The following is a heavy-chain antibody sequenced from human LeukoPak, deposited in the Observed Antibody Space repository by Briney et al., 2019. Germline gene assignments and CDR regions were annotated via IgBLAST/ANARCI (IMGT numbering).Heavy chain of an antibody. CDR3: AKDIEGSYCGGDCYFGFDY. CDR1: GFTFSSYA. V-gene: IGHV3-23*01. D-gene: IGHD2-21*02. Sequence: GGSLRLSCAASGFTFSSYAMSWVRQAPGKGLEWVSAISGSGGSTYYADSVKGRFTISRDNSKNTLYLQMNSLRADDTAVYYCAKDIEGSYCGGDCYFGFDYWGQGTLVTVSS. J-gene: IGHJ4*02. CDR2: ISGSGGST.